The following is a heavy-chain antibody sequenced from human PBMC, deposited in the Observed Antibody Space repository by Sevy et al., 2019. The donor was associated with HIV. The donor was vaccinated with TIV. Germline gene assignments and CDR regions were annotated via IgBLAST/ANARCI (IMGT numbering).Heavy chain of an antibody. V-gene: IGHV3-7*01. CDR3: ARVFSGSAPGFDY. CDR2: IKQDGSQK. Sequence: GGSLRLSCASSGITFSESLMSWVRQAPGKGLEWVASIKQDGSQKYYVDSVKGRFSISRDNVKNSLYLQMNSLRCYDTALYYCARVFSGSAPGFDYWGQGTLVTVSS. D-gene: IGHD6-19*01. CDR1: GITFSESL. J-gene: IGHJ4*02.